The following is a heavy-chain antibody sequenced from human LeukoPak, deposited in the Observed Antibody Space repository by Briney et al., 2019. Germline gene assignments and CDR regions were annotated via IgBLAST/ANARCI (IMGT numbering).Heavy chain of an antibody. CDR1: GGTFSSYA. CDR2: IIPIFGTA. CDR3: ARSIVVVVAAGAYYYYGMDV. J-gene: IGHJ6*04. V-gene: IGHV1-69*01. D-gene: IGHD2-15*01. Sequence: SVKVSCKASGGTFSSYATSWVRQAPGQGLEWMGGIIPIFGTANYAQKFQGRVTITADESTSTAYMELSSLRSEDTAVYYCARSIVVVVAAGAYYYYGMDVWGKGTTVTVSS.